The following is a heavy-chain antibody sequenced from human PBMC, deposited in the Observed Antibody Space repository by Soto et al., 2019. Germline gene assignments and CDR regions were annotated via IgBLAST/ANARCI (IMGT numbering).Heavy chain of an antibody. V-gene: IGHV3-15*01. CDR3: TTDKGYCSSTSCYEAYYYYYYMDV. CDR2: IKSKTDGGTT. D-gene: IGHD2-2*01. J-gene: IGHJ6*03. CDR1: GFTFSNAW. Sequence: PGGSLRLSCAASGFTFSNAWMSWVRQAPGKGLEWVGRIKSKTDGGTTDYAAPVKGRFTISRDDSKNTLYLQMNSLKTEDTAVYYCTTDKGYCSSTSCYEAYYYYYYMDVWGKGTTVTVSS.